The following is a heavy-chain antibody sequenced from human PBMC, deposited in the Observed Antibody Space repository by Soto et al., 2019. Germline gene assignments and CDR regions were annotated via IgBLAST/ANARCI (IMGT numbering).Heavy chain of an antibody. CDR2: ISSSSSYI. V-gene: IGHV3-21*01. D-gene: IGHD3-22*01. CDR3: ARRLYDSSGPIDY. CDR1: GFTFSSYS. J-gene: IGHJ4*02. Sequence: PGGSLRLSCAASGFTFSSYSMNWVRQAPGKGLEWVSSISSSSSYIYYEDPVKGRFTISRDNAKNSLYLQMNGLRAEDTAVYYCARRLYDSSGPIDYWGQGTLVTVSS.